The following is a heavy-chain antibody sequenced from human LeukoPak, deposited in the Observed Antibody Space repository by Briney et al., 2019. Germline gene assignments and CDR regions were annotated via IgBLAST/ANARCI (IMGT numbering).Heavy chain of an antibody. CDR2: ISASGVMT. J-gene: IGHJ4*02. Sequence: GGSLRLSCAASGFTFTNYAMTWVRQPPGKGLEWVSSISASGVMTYYADSVKGRFTVSRDNSKNSLYLQMSRLTAADTAVYYCAKDRSIGTYYTFDHWGQGTLVTVSS. D-gene: IGHD1-26*01. CDR1: GFTFTNYA. V-gene: IGHV3-23*01. CDR3: AKDRSIGTYYTFDH.